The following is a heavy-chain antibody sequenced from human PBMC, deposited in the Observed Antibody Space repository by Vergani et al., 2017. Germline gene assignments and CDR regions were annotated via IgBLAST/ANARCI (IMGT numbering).Heavy chain of an antibody. CDR1: EYSFGNYW. D-gene: IGHD1-1*01. Sequence: EVELVQSGPEMRKPVEDLKISCKGSEYSFGNYWIGWVRQMPGKGLEWMGIIYPADSDTRYSPSFQGQVTISADKSISTAFLQWDSLKASDTSLYYCARHTTYTDSWGQGTLVTVSS. J-gene: IGHJ4*02. V-gene: IGHV5-51*01. CDR2: IYPADSDT. CDR3: ARHTTYTDS.